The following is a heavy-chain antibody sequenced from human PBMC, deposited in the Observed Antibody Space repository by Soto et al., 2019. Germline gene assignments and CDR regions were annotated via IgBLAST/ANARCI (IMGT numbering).Heavy chain of an antibody. CDR2: ITGGGDST. CDR3: VKKIAGTTTSGAYWYFDL. Sequence: EVQLLESGGGLVQPGGSLGLSCAASGFTFSGFAMNWVRQAPGKGLEGVSGITGGGDSTFYADSVKGRFTISRVQSKNTVYLQMNSLRAEDTAVYYCVKKIAGTTTSGAYWYFDLWGRGTLVTVSS. CDR1: GFTFSGFA. J-gene: IGHJ2*01. D-gene: IGHD1-26*01. V-gene: IGHV3-23*01.